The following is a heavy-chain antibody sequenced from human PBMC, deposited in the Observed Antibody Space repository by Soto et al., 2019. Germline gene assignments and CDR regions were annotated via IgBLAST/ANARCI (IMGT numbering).Heavy chain of an antibody. CDR3: ARDSSGYYGSCGDRCFDY. Sequence: VKVSCKDSGYTFNRHGSSRVRQAPGQRLEWMGWISAYNGNTNYAQTLHGSVIMTTDTSTSTAYMELRSLRSDDTAVDYCARDSSGYYGSCGDRCFDYWGQGTLVTVSS. V-gene: IGHV1-18*01. CDR1: GYTFNRHG. J-gene: IGHJ4*02. D-gene: IGHD3-22*01. CDR2: ISAYNGNT.